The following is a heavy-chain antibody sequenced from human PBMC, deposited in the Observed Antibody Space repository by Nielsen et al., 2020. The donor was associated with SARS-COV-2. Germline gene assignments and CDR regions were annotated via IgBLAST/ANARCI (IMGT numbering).Heavy chain of an antibody. CDR1: GGSISSYY. J-gene: IGHJ5*02. V-gene: IGHV4-39*01. D-gene: IGHD2-15*01. CDR2: IYYSGST. Sequence: SETLSLTCTVSGGSISSYYWGWIRQPPGKGLEWIGSIYYSGSTYYNPSLKSRVTISVDTSKNQFSLKLSSVTAADTAVYYCARHRIYCSGGSCYSFWFDPWGQGTLVTVSS. CDR3: ARHRIYCSGGSCYSFWFDP.